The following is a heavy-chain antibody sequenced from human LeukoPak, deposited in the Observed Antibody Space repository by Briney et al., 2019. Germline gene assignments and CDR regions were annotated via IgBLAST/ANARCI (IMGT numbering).Heavy chain of an antibody. CDR3: ARSGEQQLVQIDY. V-gene: IGHV3-9*01. Sequence: GRSLRLSCAASGFTFDDYAMHWVRQAPGKGLEWVSGISWNSGSIGYADSVKGRFTISRDNAKNSLYLQMNSLRAEDTAVYYCARSGEQQLVQIDYWGQGTLVTVSS. D-gene: IGHD6-13*01. J-gene: IGHJ4*02. CDR1: GFTFDDYA. CDR2: ISWNSGSI.